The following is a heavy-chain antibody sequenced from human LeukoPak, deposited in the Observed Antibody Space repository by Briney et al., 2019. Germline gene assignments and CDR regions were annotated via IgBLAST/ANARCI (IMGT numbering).Heavy chain of an antibody. D-gene: IGHD3-3*01. V-gene: IGHV1-46*01. CDR1: GYIFTSCY. CDR3: AIQKGTIFGDVSPLSKHFHH. Sequence: GASVTVSCKASGYIFTSCYMHWVRQAPGQGLEWMGLINPSGGSTTYAQKFQGRVTMTRDTSTSTVHMELSSLRSEDTAVYYCAIQKGTIFGDVSPLSKHFHHWGQGTLVTVSS. CDR2: INPSGGST. J-gene: IGHJ1*01.